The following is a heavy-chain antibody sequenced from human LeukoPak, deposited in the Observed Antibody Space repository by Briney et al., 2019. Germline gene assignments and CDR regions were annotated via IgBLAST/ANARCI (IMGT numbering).Heavy chain of an antibody. CDR1: GFTFSSYT. Sequence: GGSLRLSCAASGFTFSSYTMNWVRQAPGKGLEWVSSISSSGSYIYYADSVRGRFAISRDNAKNSLYLQMNSLRAGDSAVYYCTRGNSGWYHNFDYWGQGTLVTVSS. V-gene: IGHV3-21*01. CDR3: TRGNSGWYHNFDY. CDR2: ISSSGSYI. D-gene: IGHD6-19*01. J-gene: IGHJ4*02.